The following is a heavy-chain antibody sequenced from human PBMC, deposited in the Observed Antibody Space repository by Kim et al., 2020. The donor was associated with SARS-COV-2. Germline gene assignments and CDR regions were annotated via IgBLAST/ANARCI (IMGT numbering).Heavy chain of an antibody. D-gene: IGHD3-9*01. J-gene: IGHJ3*01. CDR3: ARDAPVLRYFEA. Sequence: DYNPSLKSRISRSVNTAKNQFSLKLSSVTAADTAKYYCARDAPVLRYFEAWGQGTMVTVSS. V-gene: IGHV4-30-2*04.